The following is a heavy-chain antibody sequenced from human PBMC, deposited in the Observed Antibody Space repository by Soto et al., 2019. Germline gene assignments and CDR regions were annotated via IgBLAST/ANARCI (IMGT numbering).Heavy chain of an antibody. D-gene: IGHD3-9*01. J-gene: IGHJ5*02. V-gene: IGHV4-30-4*01. CDR2: IYYSGRT. CDR3: ARAPTGTNNWFDP. CDR1: GGSISSGDYD. Sequence: QVQLQESGPGLVKPSQTLSLTCTVSGGSISSGDYDWSWIRQPPGKGLEWIGYIYYSGRTYYNPSLKSRVTIAVDTSKTQSSLKLSSVTAADTAVYYCARAPTGTNNWFDPWGQGTLVTVSS.